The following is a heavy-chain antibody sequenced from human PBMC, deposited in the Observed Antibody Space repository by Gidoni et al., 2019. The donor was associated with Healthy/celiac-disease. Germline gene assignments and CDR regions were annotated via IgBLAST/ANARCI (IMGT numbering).Heavy chain of an antibody. CDR3: ARNRGYSYGAGFDY. CDR2: INHSGST. J-gene: IGHJ4*02. D-gene: IGHD5-18*01. CDR1: GGSFSGYY. V-gene: IGHV4-34*01. Sequence: QVQLQQWGAGLLKPSETLSLTCAVYGGSFSGYYWSWIRQPPGKGLEWIGGINHSGSTNYNPSLKSRVTISVDTSKNQFSLKLSSVTAADTAVYYCARNRGYSYGAGFDYWGQGTLVTVSS.